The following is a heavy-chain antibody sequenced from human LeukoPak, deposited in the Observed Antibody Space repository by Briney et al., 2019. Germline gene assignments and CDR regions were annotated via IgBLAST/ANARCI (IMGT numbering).Heavy chain of an antibody. V-gene: IGHV3-23*01. J-gene: IGHJ4*02. Sequence: PGGSLRLSCAASGFTFSSYAMSWVRQAPGKGLEWVSTISVSGGVSYYTDSVKDRFTSSRDNSKNTLYLQMNRLRAEDTATYYCAKDFGNWGPFAHWGQGTLVTVSS. CDR1: GFTFSSYA. D-gene: IGHD7-27*01. CDR2: ISVSGGVS. CDR3: AKDFGNWGPFAH.